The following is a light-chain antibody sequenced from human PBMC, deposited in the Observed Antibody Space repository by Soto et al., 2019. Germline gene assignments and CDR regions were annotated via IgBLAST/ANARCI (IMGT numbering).Light chain of an antibody. CDR3: QQSYSTPWT. CDR2: AAS. J-gene: IGKJ1*01. V-gene: IGKV1-39*01. CDR1: QSISSW. Sequence: DIHMTQSPSTLSAPVGSRVTIPGRACQSISSWVAWYQQTPGKAPKLLIYAASSLQSGVPSRFSGSGSGTDFTLTSSSLQPEDFATYYCQQSYSTPWTLGQGTKVDIK.